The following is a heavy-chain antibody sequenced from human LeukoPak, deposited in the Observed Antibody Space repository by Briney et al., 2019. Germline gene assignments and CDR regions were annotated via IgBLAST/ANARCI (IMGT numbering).Heavy chain of an antibody. CDR1: GGSISSYY. J-gene: IGHJ6*02. D-gene: IGHD1-26*01. CDR2: IYYSGST. V-gene: IGHV4-59*01. Sequence: SETLSLTCTVSGGSISSYYWSWLRQPPGKGLEWIGYIYYSGSTNYNPSLKSRVTISVDASKNQFSLKLSSVTAADTAVYYCARHMSGSYYTFSGYYYYGMDVWGQGTTVTVSS. CDR3: ARHMSGSYYTFSGYYYYGMDV.